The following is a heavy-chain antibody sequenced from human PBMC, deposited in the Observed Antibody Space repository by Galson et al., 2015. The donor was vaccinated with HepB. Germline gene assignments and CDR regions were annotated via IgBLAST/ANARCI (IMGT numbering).Heavy chain of an antibody. Sequence: SVKVSCKASGYTFTSYDINWVRQATGQGLEWMGWMNPNSGNTGYAQKFQGRVTMTRNTSISTAYMELSSLRSEDTAVYYCARSTSEYYYYYYGMDVWGQGTTVTVSS. V-gene: IGHV1-8*01. CDR1: GYTFTSYD. CDR2: MNPNSGNT. J-gene: IGHJ6*02. CDR3: ARSTSEYYYYYYGMDV. D-gene: IGHD2-2*01.